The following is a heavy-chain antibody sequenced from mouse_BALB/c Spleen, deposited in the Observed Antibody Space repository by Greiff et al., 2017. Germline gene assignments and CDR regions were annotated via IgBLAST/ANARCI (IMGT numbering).Heavy chain of an antibody. V-gene: IGHV3-2*02. CDR2: ISYSGST. Sequence: EGKLQESGPGLVKPSQSLSLTCTVTGYSITSDYAWNWIRQFPGNKLEWMGYISYSGSTSYNPSLKSRISITRDTSKNQFFLQLNSVTTEDTATYYCAREEELDYGNYGAMDYWGQGTSVTVSS. J-gene: IGHJ4*01. D-gene: IGHD2-1*01. CDR1: GYSITSDYA. CDR3: AREEELDYGNYGAMDY.